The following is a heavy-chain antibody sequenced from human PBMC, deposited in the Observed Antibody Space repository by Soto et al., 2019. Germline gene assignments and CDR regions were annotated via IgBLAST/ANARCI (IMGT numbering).Heavy chain of an antibody. CDR2: IMPIFATP. D-gene: IGHD3-3*02. CDR3: ARDKDRQQLGGIYYYILDV. Sequence: QVQLMQSGAEVKKPGSSVKVSCKASGGTFSTSAISWVRQAPGEGLEWVGGIMPIFATPDYAQKFQGRVTNSADESTATAYLELTSRTTDDTAVYYCARDKDRQQLGGIYYYILDVWGQGTAITVSS. V-gene: IGHV1-69*12. J-gene: IGHJ6*02. CDR1: GGTFSTSA.